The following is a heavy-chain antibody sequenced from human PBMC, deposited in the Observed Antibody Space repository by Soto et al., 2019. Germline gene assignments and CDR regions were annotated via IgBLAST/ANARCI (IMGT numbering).Heavy chain of an antibody. Sequence: PSETLSLTCTVSSGSISIYYWSWIRQPPGKGQEWIGYIYYTGSTNYNPSLKSRVTISLDTSKNQFSLKLNSVTAADTAVYYCARGSATDGNRWFDPWGQGTLVTVSS. CDR1: SGSISIYY. V-gene: IGHV4-59*01. CDR3: ARGSATDGNRWFDP. D-gene: IGHD1-1*01. CDR2: IYYTGST. J-gene: IGHJ5*02.